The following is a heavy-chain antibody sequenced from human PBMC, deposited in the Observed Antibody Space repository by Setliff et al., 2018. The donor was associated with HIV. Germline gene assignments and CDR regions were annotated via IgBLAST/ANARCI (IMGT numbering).Heavy chain of an antibody. CDR1: GYSINTAYF. Sequence: SETLSLTCSVSGYSINTAYFWGWIRQSPGKGLELIGGFQHSGSTNYNPSLKSRVTITGQTSNNQFSLQLTSVTAADTAVDYCARQGAGYYYDSSEYYTGNGFDMWGQGTMVTVSS. CDR2: FQHSGST. V-gene: IGHV4-38-2*01. D-gene: IGHD3-22*01. J-gene: IGHJ3*02. CDR3: ARQGAGYYYDSSEYYTGNGFDM.